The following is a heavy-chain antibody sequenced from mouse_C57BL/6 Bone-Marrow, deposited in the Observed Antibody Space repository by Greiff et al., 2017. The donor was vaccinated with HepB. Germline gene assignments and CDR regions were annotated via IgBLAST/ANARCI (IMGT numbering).Heavy chain of an antibody. CDR2: ISSDSTTV. CDR1: GFTFSSFG. Sequence: EVKVVESGGGLVQPGGSRKLSCSPSGFTFSSFGMHWVRQFPENGLEWVAYISSDSTTVYYAVTVKGRFIISRDNPKNTLFLQMTSLRSEDSAMYYCARLGVSSYFDYWGRGTTLTVSS. CDR3: ARLGVSSYFDY. V-gene: IGHV5-17*02. J-gene: IGHJ2*01.